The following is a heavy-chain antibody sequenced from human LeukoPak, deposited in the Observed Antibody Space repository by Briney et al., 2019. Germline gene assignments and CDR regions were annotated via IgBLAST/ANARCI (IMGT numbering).Heavy chain of an antibody. CDR1: RFTFISDA. CDR2: ISGSGGST. Sequence: VGALRLSCAASRFTFISDAMSVGRQAPGRGREWVSPISGSGGSTYYADSVKGRFTISRDNSKNTLYLQMNSLRAEDTAVYYCTKSNSGDSPTPTFDYWGQGTLVTVSS. CDR3: TKSNSGDSPTPTFDY. D-gene: IGHD2-15*01. V-gene: IGHV3-23*01. J-gene: IGHJ4*02.